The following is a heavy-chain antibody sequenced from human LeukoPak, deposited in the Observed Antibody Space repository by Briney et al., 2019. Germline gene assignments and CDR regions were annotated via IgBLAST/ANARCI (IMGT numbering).Heavy chain of an antibody. CDR1: GFTFSSYA. D-gene: IGHD3-3*01. Sequence: GGSLRLSCAASGFTFSSYAMHWVRQAPGKGLEWVAVISYDGSNKYYADSVKGRFTISRDNSKNTLYLQMSSLRAEDTAVYYCARAGVYDFWSGYYLDYWGQGTLVTVSS. CDR3: ARAGVYDFWSGYYLDY. J-gene: IGHJ4*02. V-gene: IGHV3-30*04. CDR2: ISYDGSNK.